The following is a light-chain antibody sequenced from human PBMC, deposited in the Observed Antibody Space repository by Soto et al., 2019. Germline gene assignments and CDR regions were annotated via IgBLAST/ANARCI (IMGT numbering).Light chain of an antibody. CDR3: QQYVSSPWA. J-gene: IGKJ1*01. Sequence: EMVLAQSPGTLSLSPGERATLSCRASQSVTNSFLAWYQQKPGQAPRHLIYGASRRATGIPDRFTGSGSGTDFTLTISRLEPEDFAVYYCQQYVSSPWAFGQGTKVEI. V-gene: IGKV3-20*01. CDR2: GAS. CDR1: QSVTNSF.